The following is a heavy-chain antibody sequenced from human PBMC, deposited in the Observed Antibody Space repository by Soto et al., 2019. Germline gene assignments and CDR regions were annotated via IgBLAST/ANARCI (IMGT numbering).Heavy chain of an antibody. CDR3: ARDRESLGHYYGSGSYYNVLGY. V-gene: IGHV1-69*13. J-gene: IGHJ4*02. D-gene: IGHD3-10*01. Sequence: ASVKVSCKASGGTFSSYAISWVRQAPGQGLEWMGGIIPILGTANYAQKFQGRVTITADESTSTAYMELSSLRSEDTAVYYCARDRESLGHYYGSGSYYNVLGYWGQGTLVTVSS. CDR2: IIPILGTA. CDR1: GGTFSSYA.